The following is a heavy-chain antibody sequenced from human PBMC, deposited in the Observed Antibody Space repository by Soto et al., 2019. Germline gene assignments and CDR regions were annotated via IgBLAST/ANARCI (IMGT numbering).Heavy chain of an antibody. J-gene: IGHJ6*02. CDR1: GGSVSSESHY. CDR3: ARDQYDFRSRSHSCATHV. Sequence: SETLSLTCTVSGGSVSSESHYWSWIRQTPGKGLEWIGYIYYTGSTNYNPSLKGRVTMSVDTSRDQVSLRLRSVTRADTAVYYCARDQYDFRSRSHSCATHVSGPATKVTL. CDR2: IYYTGST. V-gene: IGHV4-61*01. D-gene: IGHD3-3*01.